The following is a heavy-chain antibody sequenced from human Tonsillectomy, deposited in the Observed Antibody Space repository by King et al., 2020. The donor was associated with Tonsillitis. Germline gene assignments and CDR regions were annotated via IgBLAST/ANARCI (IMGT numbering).Heavy chain of an antibody. Sequence: VQLVESGGGVVQPGGSLRLSCAASGFTFSSYGMHWVRQAPGKGLEWVAFIRYDGSNKYYADSVKGRCTISRDNSKNTLYLQMNSLRAEDTAVYYCAKDPGYSSPYYYYGMDVWGQGTTVTVSS. CDR1: GFTFSSYG. CDR2: IRYDGSNK. V-gene: IGHV3-30*02. D-gene: IGHD6-13*01. CDR3: AKDPGYSSPYYYYGMDV. J-gene: IGHJ6*02.